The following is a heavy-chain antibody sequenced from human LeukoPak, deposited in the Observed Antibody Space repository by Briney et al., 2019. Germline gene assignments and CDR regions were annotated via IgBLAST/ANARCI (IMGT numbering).Heavy chain of an antibody. J-gene: IGHJ3*02. Sequence: GASVKVSCKASGYTFTGYYMHWVRQAPGQGLEWMGWISPHSGGTNYAQKVQGRVTMTRDTSISTAYMELSRLRSDDTAVYYCERLILYCSGGSCYSGRENAFDIWGQGTMVTVSS. V-gene: IGHV1-2*02. CDR1: GYTFTGYY. CDR2: ISPHSGGT. CDR3: ERLILYCSGGSCYSGRENAFDI. D-gene: IGHD2-15*01.